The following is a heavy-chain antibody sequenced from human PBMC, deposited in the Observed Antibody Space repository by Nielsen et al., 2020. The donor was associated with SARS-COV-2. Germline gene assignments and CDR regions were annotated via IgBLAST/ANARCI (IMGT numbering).Heavy chain of an antibody. CDR1: GFTFSSYA. D-gene: IGHD1-26*01. CDR2: ISGSGGST. CDR3: AKDINRGSYRPFDP. Sequence: GESLKISCAASGFTFSSYAMSWVRQAPGKGLEWVSAISGSGGSTYYADSVKGRFTISRDNSKNTLYLQMNSLRAEDTAVYYCAKDINRGSYRPFDPWGQGTLVTVSS. V-gene: IGHV3-23*01. J-gene: IGHJ5*02.